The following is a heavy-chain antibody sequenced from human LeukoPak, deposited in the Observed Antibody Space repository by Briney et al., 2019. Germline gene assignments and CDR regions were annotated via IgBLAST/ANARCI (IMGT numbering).Heavy chain of an antibody. J-gene: IGHJ6*03. CDR2: IKQDGSEE. Sequence: GGSLRLSCAVSGFTFSSYWMSWVRQAPGKGLEWVANIKQDGSEEYYVDSVKGRFTISRDNAKNSLYLQMNSLTAEDTAVYYCATLLSNYYYYYMDVWGKGTTVTVSS. CDR1: GFTFSSYW. CDR3: ATLLSNYYYYYMDV. D-gene: IGHD2/OR15-2a*01. V-gene: IGHV3-7*01.